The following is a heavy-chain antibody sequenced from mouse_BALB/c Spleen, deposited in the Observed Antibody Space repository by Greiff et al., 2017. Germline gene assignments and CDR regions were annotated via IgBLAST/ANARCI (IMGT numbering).Heavy chain of an antibody. J-gene: IGHJ2*01. D-gene: IGHD3-1*01. CDR3: ARGGLYYFDY. Sequence: EVKLVESGPGLVKPSQSLSLTCTVTGYSITSDYAWNWIRQFPGNKLEWMGYISYSGSTSYNPSLKSRISITRDTSKNQFFLQLNSVTTEDTATYYCARGGLYYFDYWGQGTTLTVSS. CDR1: GYSITSDYA. V-gene: IGHV3-2*02. CDR2: ISYSGST.